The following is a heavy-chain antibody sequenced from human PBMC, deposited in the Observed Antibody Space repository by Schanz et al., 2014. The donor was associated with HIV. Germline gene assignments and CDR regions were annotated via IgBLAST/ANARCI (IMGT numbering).Heavy chain of an antibody. J-gene: IGHJ6*02. CDR2: IIPIFGTA. V-gene: IGHV1-69*01. D-gene: IGHD3-3*02. Sequence: QVPLVQSGAEVKKPGSSVKVSCKASGGTFSIYAISWVRQAPGQGLEWMGGIIPIFGTANYARKFQGRVKIIADESQSTAYMELSSLRSADTAVYFCARAAFSSEYYYGMDVWGQGTTVTVSS. CDR1: GGTFSIYA. CDR3: ARAAFSSEYYYGMDV.